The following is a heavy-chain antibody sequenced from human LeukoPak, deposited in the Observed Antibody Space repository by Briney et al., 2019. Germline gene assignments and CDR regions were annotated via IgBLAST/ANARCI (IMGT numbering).Heavy chain of an antibody. CDR3: ARVGSSSWVDY. CDR1: GGPFSGYY. J-gene: IGHJ4*02. V-gene: IGHV4-34*01. CDR2: IYHSGST. D-gene: IGHD6-13*01. Sequence: PSETLSLTCAVYGGPFSGYYWSWIRQPPGKGLEWIGEIYHSGSTNYNPSLKSRVTISLDTSKNQFSLKLSSVTAADTAVYYCARVGSSSWVDYWGQGTLVTVSS.